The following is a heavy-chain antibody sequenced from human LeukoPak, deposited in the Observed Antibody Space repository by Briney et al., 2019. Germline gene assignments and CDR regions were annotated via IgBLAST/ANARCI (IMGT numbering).Heavy chain of an antibody. CDR3: ARQAYGDYYFDF. CDR1: GYTFTGCY. V-gene: IGHV1-2*02. D-gene: IGHD4-17*01. J-gene: IGHJ4*02. Sequence: ASVKVSCKASGYTFTGCYVHWVRQAPGQGLEWMGWINPNTDGTIYAQRFQGRVTMTGDTSISTVYMELSRLRSDGTAVYYCARQAYGDYYFDFWGQGTLVTVSS. CDR2: INPNTDGT.